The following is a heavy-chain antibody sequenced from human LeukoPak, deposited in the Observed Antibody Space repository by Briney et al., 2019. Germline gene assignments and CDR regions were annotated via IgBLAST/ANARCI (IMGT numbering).Heavy chain of an antibody. J-gene: IGHJ4*02. D-gene: IGHD6-19*01. CDR2: ISYDGSNK. CDR1: GFTFSSYG. CDR3: ANSGWLPDY. V-gene: IGHV3-30*18. Sequence: GGSLRLSCAASGFTFSSYGMHWVRQAPGKGLEWVAVISYDGSNKYHADSVKGRFTISRDNSKNTLYLQMNSLRAEDTAVYYCANSGWLPDYWGQGTLVTVSS.